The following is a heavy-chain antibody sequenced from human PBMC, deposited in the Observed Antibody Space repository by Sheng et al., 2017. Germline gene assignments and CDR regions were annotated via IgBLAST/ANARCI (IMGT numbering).Heavy chain of an antibody. V-gene: IGHV3-23*04. CDR1: GFSLDDYA. D-gene: IGHD3-22*01. Sequence: EVQLVESGGGLVQPGGTLRVSCAVSGFSLDDYAVSWVRQSPGKGLEWVSSIDTYGDNTYYADSVRGRFTISRDTSKSTLYLEMNSLRAEDTAVYYCVKAGSRGHYVPRYFDFWGQGTLVTVSS. J-gene: IGHJ4*02. CDR2: IDTYGDNT. CDR3: VKAGSRGHYVPRYFDF.